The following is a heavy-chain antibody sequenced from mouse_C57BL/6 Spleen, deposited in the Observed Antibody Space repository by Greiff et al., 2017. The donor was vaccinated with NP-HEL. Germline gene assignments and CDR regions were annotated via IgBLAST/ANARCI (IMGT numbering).Heavy chain of an antibody. J-gene: IGHJ2*01. V-gene: IGHV3-6*01. CDR2: ISYDGSN. D-gene: IGHD2-2*01. Sequence: EVQLVESGPGLVKPSQSLSLTCSVTGYSITSGYYWNWIRQFPGNKLEWMGYISYDGSNNYNPSLKNRISITRDTSKNQFFLKLNSVTTEDTATYYCARGKMVTSFDYWGQGTTLTVSS. CDR1: GYSITSGYY. CDR3: ARGKMVTSFDY.